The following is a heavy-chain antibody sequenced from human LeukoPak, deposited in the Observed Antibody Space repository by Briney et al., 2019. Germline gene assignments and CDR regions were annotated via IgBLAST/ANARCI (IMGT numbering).Heavy chain of an antibody. Sequence: ASVKVSCKASGYDFITFDINWVRQAPGQGLEWMGWMNPNSGRSGLAQKFQGTVTMTRDTSINTAYMEVRNLRFEDSAVYYCTRDHTSYYTMDVWGQGTAVTVSS. V-gene: IGHV1-8*01. J-gene: IGHJ6*02. CDR2: MNPNSGRS. D-gene: IGHD2-2*02. CDR3: TRDHTSYYTMDV. CDR1: GYDFITFD.